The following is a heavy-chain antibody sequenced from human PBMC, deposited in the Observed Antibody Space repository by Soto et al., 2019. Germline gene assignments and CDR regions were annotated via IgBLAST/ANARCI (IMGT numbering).Heavy chain of an antibody. CDR1: GFTFSSYS. D-gene: IGHD6-19*01. J-gene: IGHJ4*02. CDR3: ARGVGVAVAGFDY. V-gene: IGHV3-48*02. Sequence: EVQLVESGGGLVQPGGSLRLSCAASGFTFSSYSMNWVRQAPGKGLEWVSYISSSSSTIYYADSVKGRFTISRDNAKNSLYLQLISLRHEDTAVYYCARGVGVAVAGFDYWGQGTLVTVSS. CDR2: ISSSSSTI.